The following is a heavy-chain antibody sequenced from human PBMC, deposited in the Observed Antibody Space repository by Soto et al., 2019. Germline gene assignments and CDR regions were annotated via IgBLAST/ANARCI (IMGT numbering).Heavy chain of an antibody. Sequence: EVQLVESGGGLVQPGGSLRLSCAASGFSFSSYWIHWVRQAPGKGLVWVSRIKTDGSSADYADSVKGRFTISRDNAKNTLYLQMNNLRGEDTAVYFCAKREGNTYGLFHWGQGTLLAVSS. CDR3: AKREGNTYGLFH. J-gene: IGHJ4*02. D-gene: IGHD5-18*01. V-gene: IGHV3-74*01. CDR2: IKTDGSSA. CDR1: GFSFSSYW.